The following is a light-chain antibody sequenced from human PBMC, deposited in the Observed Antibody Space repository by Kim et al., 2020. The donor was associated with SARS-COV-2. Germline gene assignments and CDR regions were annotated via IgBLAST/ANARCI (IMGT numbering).Light chain of an antibody. CDR3: SFRDNSRNLVL. CDR1: SLRSNY. Sequence: ALGQTAKITCQGDSLRSNYANWYQQKPGQATVLVSYGRNRRPTGIPDRFSGSSSGSTASLTITGAQAGDEADYFCSFRDNSRNLVLFGGGTQLTVL. J-gene: IGLJ2*01. V-gene: IGLV3-19*01. CDR2: GRN.